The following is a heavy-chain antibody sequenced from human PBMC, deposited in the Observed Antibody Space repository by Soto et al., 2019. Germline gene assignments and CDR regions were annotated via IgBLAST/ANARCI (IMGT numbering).Heavy chain of an antibody. CDR1: GGSISSYY. CDR3: ARAVGASGPGGIN. J-gene: IGHJ4*02. Sequence: SETLSLTCTVSGGSISSYYWSWIRQPPGKGLEWIGYIYYSGSTNYNPSLKSRVTISVDTSKNQFSLKLSSVTAADTAVYYCARAVGASGPGGINWGQGTLVTVS. V-gene: IGHV4-59*01. CDR2: IYYSGST. D-gene: IGHD1-26*01.